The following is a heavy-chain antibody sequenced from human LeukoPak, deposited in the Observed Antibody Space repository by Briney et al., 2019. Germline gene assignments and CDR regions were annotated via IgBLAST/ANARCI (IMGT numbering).Heavy chain of an antibody. V-gene: IGHV4-59*01. D-gene: IGHD3-22*01. CDR2: IYYIGST. J-gene: IGHJ3*02. CDR3: ARDHRGHYDSSGYYDAFDI. Sequence: SEALSLTCTVSGGSISSYYWSWIRQPPGKGLEWIGYIYYIGSTNYNPSLKSRVTISVDTSKNQFSLKLSSVTAADTAVYYCARDHRGHYDSSGYYDAFDIWGQGTMVTVSS. CDR1: GGSISSYY.